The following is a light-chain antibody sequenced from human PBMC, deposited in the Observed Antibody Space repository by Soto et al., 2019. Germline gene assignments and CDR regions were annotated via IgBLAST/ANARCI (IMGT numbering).Light chain of an antibody. Sequence: QSVLTQPPSASASPGQSVTISCTGTSSDINCYNYVSWYLQYPGRSPKFLIYLFTNLLSGVFDRFSGSKSGITASLTVSGLQAEDEADYYCSSYAASNNFYFVFGGGTKVTVL. V-gene: IGLV2-8*01. J-gene: IGLJ3*02. CDR3: SSYAASNNFYFV. CDR1: SSDINCYNY. CDR2: LFT.